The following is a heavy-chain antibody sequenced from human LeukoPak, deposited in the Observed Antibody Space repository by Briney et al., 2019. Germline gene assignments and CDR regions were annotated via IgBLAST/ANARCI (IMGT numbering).Heavy chain of an antibody. D-gene: IGHD5-18*01. J-gene: IGHJ4*02. CDR1: GYTFINYG. CDR2: TNPNSGGT. CDR3: ARVSQWIQLWLSFDY. V-gene: IGHV1-2*02. Sequence: ASVKVSCKASGYTFINYGITWVRQAPGQGLEWMGWTNPNSGGTNYAQKFQGRVTMTRDTSISTAYMELSRLRSDDTAVYYCARVSQWIQLWLSFDYWGQGTLVTVSS.